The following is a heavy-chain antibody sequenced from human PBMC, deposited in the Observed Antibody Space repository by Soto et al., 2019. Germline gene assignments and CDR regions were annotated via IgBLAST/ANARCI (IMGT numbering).Heavy chain of an antibody. V-gene: IGHV4-39*01. J-gene: IGHJ5*02. Sequence: QLQLQESGPGLVKPSETLSLTCTVSGGSISSSSYYWGWIRQPPGKGLEWIGSIYYSGSTYYNPSLKSRVTISVDTSKNQFSLKLSSVTAADTAVYYCVRHKVYSNYLSYWFDPWGQGTLVTVSS. CDR2: IYYSGST. CDR3: VRHKVYSNYLSYWFDP. CDR1: GGSISSSSYY. D-gene: IGHD4-4*01.